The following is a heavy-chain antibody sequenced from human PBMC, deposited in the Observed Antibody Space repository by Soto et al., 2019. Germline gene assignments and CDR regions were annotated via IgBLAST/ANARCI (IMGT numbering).Heavy chain of an antibody. J-gene: IGHJ5*02. CDR1: GFTFSSYA. Sequence: GGSLRLSCAASGFTFSSYAMSWVRQAPGRGLEWVSAVSDSGGTTYYADSVKGRFTISRDNVKNTLYLQMNSLRAEGTALYYCARLSRGYCSSRSCPKWFEPWGEGTLV. V-gene: IGHV3-23*01. D-gene: IGHD2-2*01. CDR2: VSDSGGTT. CDR3: ARLSRGYCSSRSCPKWFEP.